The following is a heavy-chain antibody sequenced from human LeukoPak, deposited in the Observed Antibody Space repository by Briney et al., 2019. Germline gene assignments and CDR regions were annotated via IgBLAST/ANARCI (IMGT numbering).Heavy chain of an antibody. V-gene: IGHV3-30-3*01. CDR1: GFTFSSYA. D-gene: IGHD3-22*01. CDR2: ISYDGSNK. CDR3: ARDRTSDSSGYYQAYYYYGMDV. Sequence: GRSLRLSCAASGFTFSSYAMHWVRQAPGKGLEWVAVISYDGSNKYYADSVKGRFTISRDNSKNTLYLQMNSLRAEDTAVYYCARDRTSDSSGYYQAYYYYGMDVWGQGTTVTVSS. J-gene: IGHJ6*02.